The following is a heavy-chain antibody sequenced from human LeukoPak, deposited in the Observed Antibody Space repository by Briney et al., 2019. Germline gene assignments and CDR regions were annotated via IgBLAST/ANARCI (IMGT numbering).Heavy chain of an antibody. Sequence: PGGSLRLSCAASGFTFSSYWISWVRQAPGKGLEWVANIKQDGSEKYYVDSVKGRFTISRDNAKNSLYLQMNSLRAEDTAIYYCARDKSCSSTSCQKYYFDYWAREPWSPSPQ. CDR1: GFTFSSYW. D-gene: IGHD2-2*01. CDR2: IKQDGSEK. CDR3: ARDKSCSSTSCQKYYFDY. J-gene: IGHJ4*02. V-gene: IGHV3-7*03.